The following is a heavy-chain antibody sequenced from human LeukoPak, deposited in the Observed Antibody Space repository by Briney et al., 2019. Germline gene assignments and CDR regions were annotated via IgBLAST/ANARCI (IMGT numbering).Heavy chain of an antibody. V-gene: IGHV4-4*02. D-gene: IGHD6-19*01. CDR2: IYHSGST. J-gene: IGHJ5*02. CDR1: GGSISRSNW. CDR3: ARDLAVAVAGYNWFDP. Sequence: SETLSLTCAVSGGSISRSNWWSWVRQPPGKGLEWIGEIYHSGSTNYNPSLKSRVTISVDKSKNQFSLKLGSVTAADTAVYYCARDLAVAVAGYNWFDPWGQGTLVTVSS.